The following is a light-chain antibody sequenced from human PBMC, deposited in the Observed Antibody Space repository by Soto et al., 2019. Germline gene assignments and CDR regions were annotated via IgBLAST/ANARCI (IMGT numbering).Light chain of an antibody. V-gene: IGKV3-15*01. CDR3: QQYNNWPPYT. CDR2: GAS. CDR1: QSVRDN. Sequence: EIVMTQSPATLSVSPGERVTLSCRASQSVRDNLAWYQQKPGQAPRLLIYGASTRATDIPARFSGSGSGTEFTLTITSLQSEDFAVYYCQQYNNWPPYTFGQGTNLEIK. J-gene: IGKJ2*01.